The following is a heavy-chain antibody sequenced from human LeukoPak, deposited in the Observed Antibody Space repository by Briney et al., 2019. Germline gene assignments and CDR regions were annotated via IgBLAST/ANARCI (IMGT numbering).Heavy chain of an antibody. V-gene: IGHV3-21*04. J-gene: IGHJ4*02. Sequence: PGGSLRLSCAASGFTFSTFSMNWVRQAPGKGLEWVSSISYSGSYIYYADSVKGRFTISRDNSKNTLYLQMNSLRAEDTAVYYCAKDPIYYYGSGPLFDYWGQGTLVTVSS. CDR1: GFTFSTFS. CDR2: ISYSGSYI. D-gene: IGHD3-10*01. CDR3: AKDPIYYYGSGPLFDY.